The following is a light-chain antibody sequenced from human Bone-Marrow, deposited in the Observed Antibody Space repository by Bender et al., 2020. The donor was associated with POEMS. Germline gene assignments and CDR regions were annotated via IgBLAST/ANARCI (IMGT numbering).Light chain of an antibody. V-gene: IGLV2-18*02. CDR3: SSYTSSRTWV. J-gene: IGLJ3*02. Sequence: QSALAQPPSVSGSPGQSVTISCTGTSSDVGSYNRVSWYQQPPGTAPKLMIYEVSSRPSGVPDRFSGSKSGNTASLTISGLQPEDESDYYCSSYTSSRTWVFGGGTKLTVL. CDR2: EVS. CDR1: SSDVGSYNR.